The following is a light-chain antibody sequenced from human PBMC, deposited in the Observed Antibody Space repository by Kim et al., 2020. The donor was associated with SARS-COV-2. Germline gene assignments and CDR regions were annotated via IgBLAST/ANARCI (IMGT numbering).Light chain of an antibody. CDR2: SGS. Sequence: PASISCRSSQSLLHSNGNNYLVWYLQKPGQSPHLLISSGSDRASGVPDRFSGSGSGTDFTLKISRVEAEDVGVYYCMQALQTPRTFGQGTKVEIK. CDR3: MQALQTPRT. J-gene: IGKJ1*01. V-gene: IGKV2-28*01. CDR1: QSLLHSNGNNY.